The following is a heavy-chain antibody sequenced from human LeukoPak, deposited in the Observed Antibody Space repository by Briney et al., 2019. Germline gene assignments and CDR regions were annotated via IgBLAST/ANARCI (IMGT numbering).Heavy chain of an antibody. CDR2: ISSSGSTI. CDR1: GFTFSSYE. V-gene: IGHV3-48*03. CDR3: ARDHHYDSSGYYFAPFDY. D-gene: IGHD3-22*01. J-gene: IGHJ4*02. Sequence: GGSLRLSCAASGFTFSSYEMNWVRQAPGKGLEWVSYISSSGSTIYYADSVKGRFTIPRDTAKNSLYLQMNSLRAEDTAVYYCARDHHYDSSGYYFAPFDYWGQGTLVTVSS.